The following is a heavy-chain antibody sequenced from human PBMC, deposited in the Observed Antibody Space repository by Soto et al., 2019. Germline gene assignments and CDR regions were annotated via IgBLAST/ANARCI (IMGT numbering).Heavy chain of an antibody. Sequence: PGGSLRLSCAASGFTFSSYAMHWVRQAPGKGLEWVAVISYDGSNKYYADSVKGRFTISRDNSKNTLYLQMNSLRAEDTAVYYCARDVGSYYFDYWGQGTLVTVSS. CDR3: ARDVGSYYFDY. J-gene: IGHJ4*02. CDR1: GFTFSSYA. CDR2: ISYDGSNK. V-gene: IGHV3-30-3*01. D-gene: IGHD1-26*01.